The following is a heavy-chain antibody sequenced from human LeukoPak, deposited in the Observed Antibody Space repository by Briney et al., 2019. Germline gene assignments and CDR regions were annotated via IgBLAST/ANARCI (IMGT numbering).Heavy chain of an antibody. Sequence: PSETRSLTCAVYGGSFSGYYWSWIRQPPGKGLDWIGEINHSGSTNYNPSLESRVTISVDTSKNQFSLKLSSVTAADTAVYYCARGRWIQLSRPFDYWGQGTLVTVSS. CDR3: ARGRWIQLSRPFDY. J-gene: IGHJ4*02. D-gene: IGHD5-18*01. CDR2: INHSGST. V-gene: IGHV4-34*01. CDR1: GGSFSGYY.